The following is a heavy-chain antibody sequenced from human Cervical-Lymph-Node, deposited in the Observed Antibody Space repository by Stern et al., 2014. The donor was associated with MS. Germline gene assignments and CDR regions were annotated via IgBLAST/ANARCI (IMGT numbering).Heavy chain of an antibody. V-gene: IGHV5-51*01. Sequence: QMVQSGAELIRPGESLKISCKGSGFKFSIYWIAWVRQMPGKGLEWMGIIYPGDSETRYSPSFQGQVTMSADKSTSTAYLQWSSLNASDTAMYFCARQTTAWASDVWGQGTLVTVSS. CDR1: GFKFSIYW. J-gene: IGHJ4*02. CDR2: IYPGDSET. CDR3: ARQTTAWASDV. D-gene: IGHD1-14*01.